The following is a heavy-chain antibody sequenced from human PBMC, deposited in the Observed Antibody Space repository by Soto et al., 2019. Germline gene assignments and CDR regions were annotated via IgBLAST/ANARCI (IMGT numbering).Heavy chain of an antibody. CDR1: GGSLSSGSYY. J-gene: IGHJ6*02. V-gene: IGHV4-61*01. CDR3: ARDPNRDARGVYYYYGRDV. D-gene: IGHD7-27*01. CDR2: IYYSGST. Sequence: SETLSLTCTVSGGSLSSGSYYWSWIRQPPGKGLEWIGYIYYSGSTNYNPSLKSRVTISVDTSKNQFSLKLSSVTAADTAVYYAARDPNRDARGVYYYYGRDVWGPGTTVTVSS.